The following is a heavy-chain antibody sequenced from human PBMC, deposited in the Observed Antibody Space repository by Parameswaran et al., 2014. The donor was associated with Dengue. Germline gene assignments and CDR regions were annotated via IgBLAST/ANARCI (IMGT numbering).Heavy chain of an antibody. CDR2: IKQDGSEK. D-gene: IGHD3-10*01. CDR3: ARDRAYFDY. Sequence: VRQAPGKGLEWVANIKQDGSEKIYVDSVKGRFTISRDNAKNSVFLQMTSLRAEDTAVYYCARDRAYFDYWGQGTLVTVSS. J-gene: IGHJ4*02. V-gene: IGHV3-7*01.